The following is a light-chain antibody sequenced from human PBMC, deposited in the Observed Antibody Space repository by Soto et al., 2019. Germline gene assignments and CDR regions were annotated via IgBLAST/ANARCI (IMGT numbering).Light chain of an antibody. J-gene: IGKJ1*01. CDR1: QSISSY. CDR2: TAS. V-gene: IGKV1-39*01. Sequence: IQMTQSPSSLSASVGDRVTITCRASQSISSYLNWYQQKAGTAPKLLIYTASSLQSGVPSRFSGSGSGTDFTLTISSLQPEDFATYYCQHYNSYSEAFGQGTKVELK. CDR3: QHYNSYSEA.